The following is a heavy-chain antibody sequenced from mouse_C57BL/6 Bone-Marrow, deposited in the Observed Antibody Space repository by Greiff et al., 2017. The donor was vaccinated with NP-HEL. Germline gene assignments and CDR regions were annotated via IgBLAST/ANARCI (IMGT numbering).Heavy chain of an antibody. D-gene: IGHD1-1*01. CDR1: GYSFTGYY. Sequence: LKESGPELVKPGASVKISCKASGYSFTGYYMNWVKQSPEKSLEWIGEINPSTGGTTYNQKFKAKATLTVDKSSSTAYMQLKSLTSEDSAVYYCARLLYAMDYWGQGTSVTVSS. J-gene: IGHJ4*01. CDR2: INPSTGGT. CDR3: ARLLYAMDY. V-gene: IGHV1-42*01.